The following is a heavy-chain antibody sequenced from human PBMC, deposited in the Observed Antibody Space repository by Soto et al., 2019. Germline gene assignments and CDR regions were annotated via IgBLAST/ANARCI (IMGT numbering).Heavy chain of an antibody. V-gene: IGHV1-8*01. D-gene: IGHD3-22*01. CDR2: MNPNSGNT. Sequence: ASVKVCCKASGYTFTSYDINWVRQATGQGLEWMGWMNPNSGNTGYAQKFQGRVTMTRNTSISTAYMELSSLRSEDTAVYYCARNTYYYDSSGYYFYYYYGMDVWGQGTTVTVSS. CDR3: ARNTYYYDSSGYYFYYYYGMDV. J-gene: IGHJ6*02. CDR1: GYTFTSYD.